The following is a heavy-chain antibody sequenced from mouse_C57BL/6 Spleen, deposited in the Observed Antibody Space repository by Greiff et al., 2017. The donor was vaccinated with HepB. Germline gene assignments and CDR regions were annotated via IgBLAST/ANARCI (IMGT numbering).Heavy chain of an antibody. CDR1: DFNIQDDY. J-gene: IGHJ2*01. Sequence: EVMLVESGAELVRPGASVKLSCTASDFNIQDDYMHWVKQRPEQGLEWSGWIDPENGDNEYASQFQGKATITADTSSNTAYLPLSSLPSEDTAVYYCTSQLGVFDYWGQGTTLTVSS. D-gene: IGHD4-1*02. CDR3: TSQLGVFDY. CDR2: IDPENGDN. V-gene: IGHV14-4*01.